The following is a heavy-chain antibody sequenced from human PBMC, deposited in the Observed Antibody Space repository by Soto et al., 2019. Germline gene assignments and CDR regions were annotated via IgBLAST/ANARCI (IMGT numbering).Heavy chain of an antibody. Sequence: PSETLSLTCAVYGGSFSGYYWSWIRRPPGKGLEWIGEINHSGSTNYNPSLKSRVTISVDTSKNQFSLKLSSVTAADTAVYYCARGLRFGTIWGQGTLVTVSS. V-gene: IGHV4-34*01. J-gene: IGHJ4*02. CDR2: INHSGST. D-gene: IGHD3-10*01. CDR1: GGSFSGYY. CDR3: ARGLRFGTI.